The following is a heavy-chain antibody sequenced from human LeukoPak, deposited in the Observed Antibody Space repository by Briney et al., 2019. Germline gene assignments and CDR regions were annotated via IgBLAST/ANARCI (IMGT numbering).Heavy chain of an antibody. J-gene: IGHJ6*02. D-gene: IGHD3-10*01. CDR1: GGSISSSSYY. Sequence: KPSETLSLTCTVSGGSISSSSYYWAWIRQPPGKGLEWMGSIHYSGSTYSNPSLKSRVTISVDTSKNQFSLQLNSVTPEDTAVYYCARDQGMVRGVIKREAIPLYYYYGMDVWGQGTTVTVSS. CDR3: ARDQGMVRGVIKREAIPLYYYYGMDV. CDR2: IHYSGST. V-gene: IGHV4-39*02.